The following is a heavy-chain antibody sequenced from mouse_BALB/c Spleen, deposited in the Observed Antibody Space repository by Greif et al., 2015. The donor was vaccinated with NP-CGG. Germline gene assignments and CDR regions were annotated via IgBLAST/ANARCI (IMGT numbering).Heavy chain of an antibody. CDR3: ARFHYYGYWYFDV. V-gene: IGHV1-9*01. CDR1: GYTFSSYW. D-gene: IGHD1-2*01. CDR2: ILPGSGTT. Sequence: LVESGAELMKPGASVKISCKATGYTFSSYWIEWVKQRPGHGLEWIGEILPGSGTTNYNERFKGKATFTADTSSNTAYMQLSSLTSEDSAVYYCARFHYYGYWYFDVWGAGTTVTVSS. J-gene: IGHJ1*01.